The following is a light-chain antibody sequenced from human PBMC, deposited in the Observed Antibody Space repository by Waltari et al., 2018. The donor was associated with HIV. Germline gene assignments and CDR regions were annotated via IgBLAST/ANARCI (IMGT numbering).Light chain of an antibody. V-gene: IGLV7-46*01. CDR3: LLSYGGVRV. Sequence: VVTQEPSLTVSPGDTVTLSCSSFCGGFARSHFPYWFQLKPGQPPRTLIYDSEKRHPLTAGRFSGSLAGGRAILTLSGALPEDEAEYFCLLSYGGVRVFGGGTNLTV. J-gene: IGLJ2*01. CDR1: CGGFARSHF. CDR2: DSE.